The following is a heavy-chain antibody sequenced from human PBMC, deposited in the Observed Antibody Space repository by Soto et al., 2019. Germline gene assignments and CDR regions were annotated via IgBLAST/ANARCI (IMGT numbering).Heavy chain of an antibody. CDR2: VSGLGATT. CDR3: AKLSQYSSSYYFNS. CDR1: GFTFNSYA. V-gene: IGHV3-23*01. J-gene: IGHJ4*02. D-gene: IGHD6-6*01. Sequence: GGSLRLSCAASGFTFNSYAMSWVRQAPGKGLEWVSSVSGLGATTHHADPVQGRFTISRDNSRNTLYLQMNSLRAEDTAVYYCAKLSQYSSSYYFNSWGQGTLVTSPQ.